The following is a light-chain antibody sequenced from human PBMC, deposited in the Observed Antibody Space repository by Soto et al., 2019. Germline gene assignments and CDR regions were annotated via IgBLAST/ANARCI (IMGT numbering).Light chain of an antibody. Sequence: DIQMTQSPSSLSASVGDRVTITCRASQKIGDWLAWYQQKPGKAPKLLIYRASSLESEVPSRFSGRGSGTDFTLTISGLQPDDSATYYCQQHYNYIAFGQGTKVEIK. CDR3: QQHYNYIA. CDR2: RAS. CDR1: QKIGDW. J-gene: IGKJ1*01. V-gene: IGKV1-5*03.